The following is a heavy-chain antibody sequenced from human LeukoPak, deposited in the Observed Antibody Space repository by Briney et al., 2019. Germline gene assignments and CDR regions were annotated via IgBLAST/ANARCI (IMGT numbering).Heavy chain of an antibody. Sequence: GGSLRLSCAASGFSFSTCWMHWVRQVPGKGLVWVSLINSDASSTTYADSVKGRFTISRDNAKNTVYLQMNSLRPEDTAVYYCARDRFYIPDVWGKGTTVTVSS. J-gene: IGHJ6*04. CDR1: GFSFSTCW. D-gene: IGHD3-10*01. CDR2: INSDASST. CDR3: ARDRFYIPDV. V-gene: IGHV3-74*03.